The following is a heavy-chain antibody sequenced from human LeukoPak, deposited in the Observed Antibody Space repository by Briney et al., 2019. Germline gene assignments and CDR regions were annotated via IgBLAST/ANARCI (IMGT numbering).Heavy chain of an antibody. CDR2: ITTSSSYA. J-gene: IGHJ6*03. Sequence: GGSLRLSCEASGFSFSSYNMDWVRQTPGKGLEWISSITTSSSYAFYADSVKGRFTISRDNARNSLYLQMNSLTAEDTAVYYCARDPYSGAYGDTYYYFMDVWGKGTTVTISS. V-gene: IGHV3-21*01. CDR1: GFSFSSYN. D-gene: IGHD1-26*01. CDR3: ARDPYSGAYGDTYYYFMDV.